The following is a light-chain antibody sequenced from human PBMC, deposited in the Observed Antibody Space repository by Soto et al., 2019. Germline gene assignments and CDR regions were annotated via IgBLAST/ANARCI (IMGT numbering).Light chain of an antibody. CDR2: GAS. V-gene: IGKV3-15*01. CDR1: QSVSSN. CDR3: QQYNNWPFT. Sequence: EIVMTQSPATLSVSPGERATLSCRASQSVSSNLAWYQQKPGQAPRLLIYGASTRATGMPARFSGSGSGTEFTLSISSLQSELFAVYSCQQYNNWPFTFGPWTKVDI. J-gene: IGKJ3*01.